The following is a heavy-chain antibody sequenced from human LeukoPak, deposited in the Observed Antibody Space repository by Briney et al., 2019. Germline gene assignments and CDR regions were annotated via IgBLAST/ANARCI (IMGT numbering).Heavy chain of an antibody. V-gene: IGHV4-34*01. CDR3: AGRVVVAALGY. CDR1: GGSFSRSY. CDR2: INHSGST. Sequence: PSETLSLTCAVYGGSFSRSYWSWIRKPPGKGLEWIGEINHSGSTNYNPSLKSRVTISVDTSKTQFSLRLTSVTAADTAVYYCAGRVVVAALGYWGQGDLVTVSS. D-gene: IGHD2-15*01. J-gene: IGHJ4*02.